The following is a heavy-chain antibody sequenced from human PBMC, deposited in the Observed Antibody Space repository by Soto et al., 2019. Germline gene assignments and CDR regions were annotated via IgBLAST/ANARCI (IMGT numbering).Heavy chain of an antibody. J-gene: IGHJ4*02. V-gene: IGHV5-10-1*01. CDR2: IDPSDSQT. CDR3: ARQIYDSDTGPNFQYYFDS. CDR1: GYSFAGYW. D-gene: IGHD3-22*01. Sequence: GESLKISCKGSGYSFAGYWITWVRQKPGKGLEWMGRIDPSDSQTYYSPSFRGHVTISVTKSITTVFLQRSSLRASDTAMYYCARQIYDSDTGPNFQYYFDSWGQGTPVTVSS.